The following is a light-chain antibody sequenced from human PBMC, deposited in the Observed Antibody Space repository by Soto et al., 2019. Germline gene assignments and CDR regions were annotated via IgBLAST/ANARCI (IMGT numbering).Light chain of an antibody. CDR2: GES. J-gene: IGKJ3*01. CDR3: QQYGSSPFT. CDR1: QSVSSSY. Sequence: EIVLTQSPGTLSLSPGERATLSCRASQSVSSSYLAWYQQKPGQAPRLLIYGESSRANGIPDRFSGSGSGTDFPVSSSRLEPEDCAVYYCQQYGSSPFTFGPGTKVDIK. V-gene: IGKV3-20*01.